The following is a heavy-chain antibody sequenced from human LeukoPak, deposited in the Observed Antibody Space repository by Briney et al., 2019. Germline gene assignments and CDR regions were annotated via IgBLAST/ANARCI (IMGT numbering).Heavy chain of an antibody. Sequence: ASVKVSCKASGYTFTGYYMHWVRQSPRQGLKWMGWINPNSGGTNYAQKFQGRVTMTRDTSISTAYMELSRLRSDDTAVYYCARNRIDLVWFDPWGQGTLVTVSS. V-gene: IGHV1-2*02. CDR1: GYTFTGYY. CDR3: ARNRIDLVWFDP. D-gene: IGHD2-15*01. J-gene: IGHJ5*02. CDR2: INPNSGGT.